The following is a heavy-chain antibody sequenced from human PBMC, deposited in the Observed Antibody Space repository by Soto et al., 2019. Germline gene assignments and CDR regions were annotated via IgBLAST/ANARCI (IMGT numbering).Heavy chain of an antibody. CDR2: INPNSGGT. CDR1: GYTFTGYY. Sequence: QVQLVQSGAEVKKPGASVKVSCKASGYTFTGYYMHWVRQAPGQGLEWMGWINPNSGGTNYEQKFQGWVTMTRDTSISTAYMELSRLRSDDTAVYYCARDGTVVVPAAIRYYYMDVWGKGTTVTVSS. J-gene: IGHJ6*03. V-gene: IGHV1-2*04. D-gene: IGHD2-2*01. CDR3: ARDGTVVVPAAIRYYYMDV.